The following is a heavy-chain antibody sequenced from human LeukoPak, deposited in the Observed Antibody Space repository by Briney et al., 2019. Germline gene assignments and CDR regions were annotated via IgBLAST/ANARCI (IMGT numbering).Heavy chain of an antibody. CDR3: ARGGWTSIWT. CDR2: IYYSGNT. J-gene: IGHJ5*02. CDR1: GVSISSSNSY. D-gene: IGHD1-1*01. V-gene: IGHV4-39*01. Sequence: SETLSLTCTVSGVSISSSNSYWGWIRQPPGKGLEWIGSIYYSGNTYYNASLKSQVSISIDTSKNQFSLQLNSVSPEDTAVYYCARGGWTSIWTWGQGTLVTVSS.